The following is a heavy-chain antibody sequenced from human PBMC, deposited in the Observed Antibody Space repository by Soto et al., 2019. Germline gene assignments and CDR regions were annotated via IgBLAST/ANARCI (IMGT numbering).Heavy chain of an antibody. Sequence: GASVKVSCKASGYTFTSYYMHWVRQAPGQGLEWMGIINPSGGSTSYAQKFQGRVTMTRDTSTSTVYMELSSLRSEDTAVYYCAREGEVLGDYSYGYRGYFDYWGQGTLVTVSS. CDR1: GYTFTSYY. D-gene: IGHD5-18*01. J-gene: IGHJ4*02. CDR3: AREGEVLGDYSYGYRGYFDY. CDR2: INPSGGST. V-gene: IGHV1-46*01.